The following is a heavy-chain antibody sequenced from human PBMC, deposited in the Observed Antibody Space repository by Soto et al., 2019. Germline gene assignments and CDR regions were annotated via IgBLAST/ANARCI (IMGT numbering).Heavy chain of an antibody. CDR1: GYKSPIYW. D-gene: IGHD3-16*02. Sequence: AESVKSSCHASGYKSPIYWIAWVPQMHGKGMEWMGIIYAGDSHSRYNPSFQGQVTISVDKSINTAYLQWSSLKASDTALYYCSRANLITFGRIIDTSFFDYWGQGTLATVSS. CDR2: IYAGDSHS. J-gene: IGHJ4*02. CDR3: SRANLITFGRIIDTSFFDY. V-gene: IGHV5-51*01.